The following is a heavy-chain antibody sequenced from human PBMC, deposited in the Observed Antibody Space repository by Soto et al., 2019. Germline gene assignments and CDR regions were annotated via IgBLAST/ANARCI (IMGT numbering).Heavy chain of an antibody. CDR1: GYSFTSYW. CDR2: ICPGDSDT. J-gene: IGHJ6*02. D-gene: IGHD6-25*01. CDR3: ARQPAATTYYYYGMDV. V-gene: IGHV5-51*01. Sequence: PGESLKISCKGSGYSFTSYWIGWVRQMPGKGLEWMGIICPGDSDTRYSPSFQGQVTISADKSISTAYLQWSSLKASDTAMYYCARQPAATTYYYYGMDVWGQGTTVTVSS.